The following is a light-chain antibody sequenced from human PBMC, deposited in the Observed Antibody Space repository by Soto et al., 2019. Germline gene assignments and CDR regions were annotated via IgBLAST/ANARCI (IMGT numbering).Light chain of an antibody. CDR1: SSNIGAGYD. J-gene: IGLJ1*01. Sequence: QSVLTQPPSASGAPGQRVTISCTGSSSNIGAGYDVHWYQQLPGTANKLLIYGNSNRPSGVPDRFSGSKSGTSASLAITGLQAEDEADYYCQSYDSSLSGSYVFGTGTKVTVL. V-gene: IGLV1-40*01. CDR2: GNS. CDR3: QSYDSSLSGSYV.